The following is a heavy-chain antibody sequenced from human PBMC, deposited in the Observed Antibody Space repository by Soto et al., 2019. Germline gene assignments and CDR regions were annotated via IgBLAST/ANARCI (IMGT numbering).Heavy chain of an antibody. Sequence: QVQLVQSGAEVKKPGASVKGSCKASGYTFTSYYMHWVRQAPGQGLEWMGIINPSGGSPSYAQQFQGSVTMTRDTSTSTVYMELSSQRSEDTAVYYCARNHTPRQYCSGGSCSTDFDYWGQGTLVTVSS. D-gene: IGHD2-15*01. CDR1: GYTFTSYY. V-gene: IGHV1-46*01. CDR2: INPSGGSP. CDR3: ARNHTPRQYCSGGSCSTDFDY. J-gene: IGHJ4*02.